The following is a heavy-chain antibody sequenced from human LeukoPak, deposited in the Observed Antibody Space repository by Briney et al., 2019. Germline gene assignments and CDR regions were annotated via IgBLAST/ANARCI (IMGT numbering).Heavy chain of an antibody. Sequence: PSETLSLTCTVSGGSITIYYWSWIRQPAGKGLEWIGRIYTSGSTNYNPSLKSRVTMSVDTSKNQFSLRLSSVTAADTAVYYCAKSNGYGLVDIWGQGTMVTVSS. V-gene: IGHV4-4*07. CDR2: IYTSGST. CDR3: AKSNGYGLVDI. J-gene: IGHJ3*02. CDR1: GGSITIYY. D-gene: IGHD5-18*01.